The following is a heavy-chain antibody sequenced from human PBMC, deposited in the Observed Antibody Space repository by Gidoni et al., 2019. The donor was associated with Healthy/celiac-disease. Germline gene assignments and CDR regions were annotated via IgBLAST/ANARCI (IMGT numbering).Heavy chain of an antibody. J-gene: IGHJ3*02. D-gene: IGHD3-22*01. Sequence: QVQLVESGGGVVQPGRSLRLSWAASGCAFSTYGMHWVRQAPGKGLEWVAVIWYDGSNKYYADSVKGRFTISRDNSKNTLYLQMNSLRAEDTAVYYCARDSSSSGYLDAFDIWGQGTMVTVSS. V-gene: IGHV3-33*01. CDR3: ARDSSSSGYLDAFDI. CDR1: GCAFSTYG. CDR2: IWYDGSNK.